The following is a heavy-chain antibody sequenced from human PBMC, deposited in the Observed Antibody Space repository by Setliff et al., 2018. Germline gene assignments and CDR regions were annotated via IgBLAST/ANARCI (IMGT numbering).Heavy chain of an antibody. J-gene: IGHJ4*02. CDR3: ARDVGAYCSGRICHPGY. V-gene: IGHV1-18*01. D-gene: IGHD2-15*01. Sequence: ASVKVSCKASGCSFSDYGISWVRQAPGQGLEWMGWINSYNGNTNYARKFQGRVTMTADTSTNTAYMELKSLRSDDTAVYYCARDVGAYCSGRICHPGYWGQGTLVTVSS. CDR1: GCSFSDYG. CDR2: INSYNGNT.